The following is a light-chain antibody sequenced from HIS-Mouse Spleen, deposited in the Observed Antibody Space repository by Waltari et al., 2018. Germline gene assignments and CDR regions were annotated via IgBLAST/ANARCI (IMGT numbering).Light chain of an antibody. CDR1: ALPKQY. J-gene: IGLJ2*01. CDR3: YSTDSSGNHRV. V-gene: IGLV3-10*01. CDR2: EDS. Sequence: SYELTQPPSVSVSPGQTARNTCSGDALPKQYAYWYQQKSGQAPVLVIYEDSKRPSGIHERFSGSSSGTMATLTISGAQVEDEADYYCYSTDSSGNHRVFGGGTKLTVL.